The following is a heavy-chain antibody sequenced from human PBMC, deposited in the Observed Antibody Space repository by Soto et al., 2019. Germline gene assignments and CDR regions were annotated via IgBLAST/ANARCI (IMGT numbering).Heavy chain of an antibody. CDR3: AQISMTEAPY. CDR1: GESVSSNRVA. CDR2: TYYRSKWYN. V-gene: IGHV6-1*01. Sequence: SPTLSLTCDISGESVSSNRVAWNWFRQSPSRGLEWLGRTYYRSKWYNDYAVSVKSRISINADTSKNQFSLQLNSVTPEDTAVYYCAQISMTEAPYWGQGTLVTVPS. D-gene: IGHD2-21*02. J-gene: IGHJ4*02.